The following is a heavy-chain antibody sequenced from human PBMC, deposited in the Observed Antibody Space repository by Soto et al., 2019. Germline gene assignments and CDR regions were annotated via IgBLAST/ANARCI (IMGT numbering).Heavy chain of an antibody. V-gene: IGHV3-23*01. J-gene: IGHJ6*03. D-gene: IGHD3-3*01. CDR2: ISGSGGST. CDR3: AKAESITIFGVVLPLYYYMDV. Sequence: GGSLRLSCAASGFTFSSYAMSWVRQAPGKGLEWVSAISGSGGSTYYADSVKGRFTISRDNSKNTLYLQMNSLRAEDTAVYYCAKAESITIFGVVLPLYYYMDVWGKGTTVTVSS. CDR1: GFTFSSYA.